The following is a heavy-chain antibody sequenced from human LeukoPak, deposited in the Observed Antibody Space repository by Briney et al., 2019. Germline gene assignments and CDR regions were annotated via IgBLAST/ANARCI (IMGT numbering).Heavy chain of an antibody. CDR2: INPNSGGT. CDR1: GYTFTGYY. CDR3: ARDYYDSSGYLFMRSGYFDY. J-gene: IGHJ4*02. D-gene: IGHD3-22*01. Sequence: ASVKVSCKASGYTFTGYYMHWVRQAPGQGLEWMGWINPNSGGTNYVQKFQGRVTMTRDTSISTAYMELSRLRSDDTAVYYCARDYYDSSGYLFMRSGYFDYWGQGTLVTVSS. V-gene: IGHV1-2*02.